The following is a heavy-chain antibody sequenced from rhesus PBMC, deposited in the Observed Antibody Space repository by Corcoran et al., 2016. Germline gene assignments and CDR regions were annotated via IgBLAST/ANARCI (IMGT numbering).Heavy chain of an antibody. V-gene: IGHV3-16*01. CDR3: MRVLDS. Sequence: EVQLVESGGGLVQPGGSLRLSCAASGFTFSNYWMSWVRQAPGKGREWVGRMKNKADGGTAEYAESVKGRFTISRDDSKNTLYLQMNSLKTEDTAVYYCMRVLDSWGQGVVVTVSS. J-gene: IGHJ6*01. CDR2: MKNKADGGTA. CDR1: GFTFSNYW.